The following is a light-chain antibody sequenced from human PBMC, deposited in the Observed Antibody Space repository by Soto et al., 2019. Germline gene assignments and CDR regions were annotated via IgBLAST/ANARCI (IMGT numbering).Light chain of an antibody. CDR2: AVS. J-gene: IGKJ1*01. CDR3: QPGYGTPRT. Sequence: DIQMTQSPSSLSASVGDRVTITCRASQSISTYLNWYQHKPGKAPKVLIYAVSSLQSGVPSRFSGSGSGTDFTLTITSLQPEDSATYYCQPGYGTPRTFGQGTKVEIK. CDR1: QSISTY. V-gene: IGKV1-39*01.